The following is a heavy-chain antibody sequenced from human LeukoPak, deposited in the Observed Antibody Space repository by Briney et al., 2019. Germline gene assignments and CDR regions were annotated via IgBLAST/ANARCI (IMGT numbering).Heavy chain of an antibody. CDR2: IYPGDSDT. D-gene: IGHD3-22*01. CDR3: ATKSPTDYYDSSGYYRI. V-gene: IGHV5-51*01. J-gene: IGHJ3*02. CDR1: GYSFTSYW. Sequence: GESLKISCKGSGYSFTSYWIGWVRQMPGKGLEWMGIIYPGDSDTRYSPSFQGQVTISADKSISTAYLQWSSLKASDTATYYCATKSPTDYYDSSGYYRIWGQGTMVTVSS.